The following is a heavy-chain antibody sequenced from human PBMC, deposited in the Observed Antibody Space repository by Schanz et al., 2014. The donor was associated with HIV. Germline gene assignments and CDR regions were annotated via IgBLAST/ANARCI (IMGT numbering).Heavy chain of an antibody. V-gene: IGHV3-30*18. D-gene: IGHD3-22*01. Sequence: QVQLVESGGGVVQPGRSLRLSCAASGFTFSSYGMHWVRQAPGKGLEWMAVISYDGRNKKFANSVKGRLTIYRDNSKNTLYLQMKSLRAEDTAVYYCAKDRNYYDSKYRGKGNYYYYHGMDVWGQGTTVTVSS. CDR3: AKDRNYYDSKYRGKGNYYYYHGMDV. J-gene: IGHJ6*02. CDR2: ISYDGRNK. CDR1: GFTFSSYG.